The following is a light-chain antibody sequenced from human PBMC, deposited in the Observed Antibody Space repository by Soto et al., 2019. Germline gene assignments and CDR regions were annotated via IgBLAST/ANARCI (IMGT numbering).Light chain of an antibody. Sequence: EIVLTQSPGTLSLSPGERATLSCRASQSVTSSYLAWYQQKPGQAPRRLIYGASIRATGIPDRFSGSGSGTDFTLTNSRLEPEDFALYFCQQYHSSPLTFGQGTKVDIK. CDR1: QSVTSSY. CDR2: GAS. J-gene: IGKJ1*01. V-gene: IGKV3-20*01. CDR3: QQYHSSPLT.